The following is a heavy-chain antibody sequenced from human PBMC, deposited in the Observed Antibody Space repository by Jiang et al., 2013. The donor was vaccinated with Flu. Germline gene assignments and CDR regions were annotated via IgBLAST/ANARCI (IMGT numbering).Heavy chain of an antibody. CDR2: ISGSGLST. CDR1: GFTFSNYA. Sequence: LVQPGGSLKISCAASGFTFSNYAMSWVRQAPGKGLEWVSSISGSGLSTYYADSVKGRFTISRDNSKSTLYLQMNSLRAEDTADYYCAKGAYGVTASGVLDSWGQGSLVTVSS. D-gene: IGHD3-16*01. CDR3: AKGAYGVTASGVLDS. V-gene: IGHV3-23*01. J-gene: IGHJ4*02.